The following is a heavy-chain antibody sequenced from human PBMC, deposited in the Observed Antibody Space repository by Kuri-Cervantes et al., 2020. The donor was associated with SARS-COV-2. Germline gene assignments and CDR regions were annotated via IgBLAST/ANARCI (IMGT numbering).Heavy chain of an antibody. Sequence: SETLSLTCAVSGYSISSGYYWGWIRQPPGKGLEWIGEVNHSGSTNYNPSLKSRVSISVDTSNRQFSLSLSSVTAADTAVYYCARAYGLLRYIYYMDVWGRGTTVTVSS. D-gene: IGHD3-9*01. CDR3: ARAYGLLRYIYYMDV. V-gene: IGHV4-38-2*01. CDR2: VNHSGST. CDR1: GYSISSGYY. J-gene: IGHJ6*03.